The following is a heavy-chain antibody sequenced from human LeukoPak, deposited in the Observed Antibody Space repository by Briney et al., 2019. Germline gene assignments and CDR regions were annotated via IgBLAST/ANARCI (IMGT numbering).Heavy chain of an antibody. J-gene: IGHJ5*02. V-gene: IGHV1-2*02. CDR2: INPNSGGT. D-gene: IGHD3-10*01. Sequence: ASVKVSCKASGYTFTGYYMHWVRQAPGQGLEWMGWINPNSGGTNYAQKLQGRVTMTTDTSTSTAYMELRSLRSDDTAVYYCARVDTMVRGVANWFDPWGQGTLVTVSS. CDR1: GYTFTGYY. CDR3: ARVDTMVRGVANWFDP.